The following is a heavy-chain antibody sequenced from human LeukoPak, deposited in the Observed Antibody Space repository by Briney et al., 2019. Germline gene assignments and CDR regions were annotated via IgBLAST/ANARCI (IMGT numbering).Heavy chain of an antibody. V-gene: IGHV2-5*01. CDR3: AHRHPHTIFGVAYFDY. Sequence: SGPTLVNPTQTLTLTCTFSGFSLSTSGVGVGWIRQPPGKALEWLALIYWNDDKRYSPSLKSRLTITKDTSKNQVVLTMTNMDPVDTATYYRAHRHPHTIFGVAYFDYWGQGTLVTVSS. CDR2: IYWNDDK. CDR1: GFSLSTSGVG. D-gene: IGHD3-3*01. J-gene: IGHJ4*02.